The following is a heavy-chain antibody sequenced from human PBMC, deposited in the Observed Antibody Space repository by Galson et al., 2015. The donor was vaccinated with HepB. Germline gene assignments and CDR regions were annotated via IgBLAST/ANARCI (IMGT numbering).Heavy chain of an antibody. CDR3: ARVTFGELFLPPDY. D-gene: IGHD3-10*01. Sequence: SLRLSCAASGFTFSGYAMHWVRQAPDKGLDWVAIISYDGNNKWYADSVKGRFTISRDNSKNTLNLQMNSLKPEGTAVYYCARVTFGELFLPPDYWGQGTLVTVSS. CDR1: GFTFSGYA. CDR2: ISYDGNNK. V-gene: IGHV3-30*04. J-gene: IGHJ4*02.